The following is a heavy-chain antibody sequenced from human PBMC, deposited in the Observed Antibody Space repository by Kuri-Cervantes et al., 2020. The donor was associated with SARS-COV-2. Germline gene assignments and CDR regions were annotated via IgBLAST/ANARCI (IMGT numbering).Heavy chain of an antibody. Sequence: GGSLRLSCAASGFTFSGYAMHWVRQAPGKGLEWVAVISYDGSNKYYADSVKGRFTISRDNSKNTLYLQMNSLRAEDTAVYYCAREGSYGYAFDIWGQGTMVTVSS. CDR2: ISYDGSNK. J-gene: IGHJ3*02. V-gene: IGHV3-30-3*01. D-gene: IGHD1-26*01. CDR1: GFTFSGYA. CDR3: AREGSYGYAFDI.